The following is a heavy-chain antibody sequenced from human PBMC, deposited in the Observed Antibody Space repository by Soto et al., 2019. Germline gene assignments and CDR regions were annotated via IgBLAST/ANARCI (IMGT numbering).Heavy chain of an antibody. CDR2: ISGSGGST. D-gene: IGHD6-13*01. J-gene: IGHJ5*01. V-gene: IGHV3-23*01. Sequence: EVQLLESGGGLVQPGGSLRLSCAASGFTFSSYAMSWVRQAPGKGLEWVSAISGSGGSTYYADSVKGRFTISRDNSKNTLDLQVNSLRAEDTAVYYCAKFGYSSSWPNWFDSWGQGTLVTVSS. CDR3: AKFGYSSSWPNWFDS. CDR1: GFTFSSYA.